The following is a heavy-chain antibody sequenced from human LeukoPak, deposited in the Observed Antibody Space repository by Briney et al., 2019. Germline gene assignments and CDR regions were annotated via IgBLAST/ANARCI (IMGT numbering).Heavy chain of an antibody. CDR3: ATSNDAKIAPFDH. V-gene: IGHV4-4*09. CDR1: GVSMSAYQ. CDR2: INTKGET. Sequence: PSETLSLTCTVSGVSMSAYQWSWVRQSPEKGLEWIGCINTKGETSYNPSLKSRVTTSVDTSKSQFSLRLTSVTAADTAVYYCATSNDAKIAPFDHWGQGAPLTVSS. J-gene: IGHJ4*02. D-gene: IGHD2-21*01.